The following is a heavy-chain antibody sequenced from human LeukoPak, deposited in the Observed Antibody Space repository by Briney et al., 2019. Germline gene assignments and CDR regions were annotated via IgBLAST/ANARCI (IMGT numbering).Heavy chain of an antibody. Sequence: GGSLRLSCAASGFTFSSYAMSWVRQAPGKGLEWVSAVGIAGDTFYAGSVKGRFSISRDNAESSLFLQMNSLRAGDTAVYYCAREGRMGTADAFDVWGQGTMVTVSS. V-gene: IGHV3-13*01. CDR2: VGIAGDT. D-gene: IGHD1-14*01. CDR3: AREGRMGTADAFDV. J-gene: IGHJ3*01. CDR1: GFTFSSYA.